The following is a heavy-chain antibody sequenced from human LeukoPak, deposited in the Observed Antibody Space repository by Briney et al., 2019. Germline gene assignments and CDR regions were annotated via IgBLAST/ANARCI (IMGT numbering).Heavy chain of an antibody. D-gene: IGHD3-3*01. V-gene: IGHV3-30*18. CDR2: ISYDGTNK. J-gene: IGHJ3*02. CDR3: AKFWSGSYGRDAYI. Sequence: GGSLRLSCVPSGFPFSRYGMHWVRQAPGKGLEWVAVISYDGTNKYYADSVNGRFTISRDNSKNTLYLQMNGLRAEDTAVYYCAKFWSGSYGRDAYIWGQGTTVTVSS. CDR1: GFPFSRYG.